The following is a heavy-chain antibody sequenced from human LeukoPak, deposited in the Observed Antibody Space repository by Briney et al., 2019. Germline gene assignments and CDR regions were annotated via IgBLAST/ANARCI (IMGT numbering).Heavy chain of an antibody. CDR3: AAEEAVIDY. V-gene: IGHV3-30*02. CDR2: IRYDGSNK. J-gene: IGHJ4*02. CDR1: GFTFSSYG. Sequence: GGSLRLSCAASGFTFSSYGMHWARQAPGKGLEWVAFIRYDGSNKYYADSVKGRFTIYRDNSKNTTYLQMNSLRAEDTAGYYCAAEEAVIDYWGQGTLVTVSS. D-gene: IGHD2-15*01.